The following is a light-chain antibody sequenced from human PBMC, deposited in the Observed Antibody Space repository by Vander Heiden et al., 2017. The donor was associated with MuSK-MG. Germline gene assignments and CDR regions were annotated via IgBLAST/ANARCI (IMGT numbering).Light chain of an antibody. CDR2: YKVDYDK. CDR1: SDIDVGTYR. CDR3: MNWHNSASV. Sequence: AVVTQPSSLSASPGTSSSLTCTLRSDIDVGTYRIWWYQQKPGSPHQFLMRYKVDYDKQQGSGVPSRFSGYKYASANAGTSTSSEREAEEDAYYSGMNWHNSASVFGGGTKLTVL. V-gene: IGLV5-45*03. J-gene: IGLJ2*01.